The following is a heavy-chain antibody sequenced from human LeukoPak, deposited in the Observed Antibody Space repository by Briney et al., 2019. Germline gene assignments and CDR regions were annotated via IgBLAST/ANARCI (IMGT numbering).Heavy chain of an antibody. CDR3: ARAAPVFWSGQYYFDY. Sequence: SETLSLTCTVSGGSISSGSYYWSWIRQPAGKGLEWIGRIYTSGSTNYNPSLKSRVTISVDTSKNQFSLKLSSVTAADTAVDYCARAAPVFWSGQYYFDYWGQGTLVTVSS. D-gene: IGHD3-3*01. CDR1: GGSISSGSYY. V-gene: IGHV4-61*02. J-gene: IGHJ4*02. CDR2: IYTSGST.